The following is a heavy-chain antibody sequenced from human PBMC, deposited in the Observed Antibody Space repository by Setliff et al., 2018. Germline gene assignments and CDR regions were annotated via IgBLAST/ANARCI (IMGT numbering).Heavy chain of an antibody. J-gene: IGHJ4*02. CDR1: GFSFSNYG. V-gene: IGHV3-23*01. CDR3: AKDASYYDILTGANYLDT. D-gene: IGHD3-9*01. Sequence: LSLSCVVSGFSFSNYGMSWVRQAPGKGLEWVSTTSGGGGFSTYYADSVKGRFTISRDNSNLYLQMDNLRAEDTAFYFCAKDASYYDILTGANYLDTWGRGTLVTVSS. CDR2: TSGGGGFST.